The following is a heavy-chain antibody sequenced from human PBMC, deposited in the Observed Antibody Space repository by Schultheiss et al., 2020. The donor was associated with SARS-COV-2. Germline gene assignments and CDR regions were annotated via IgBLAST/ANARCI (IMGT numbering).Heavy chain of an antibody. D-gene: IGHD6-19*01. V-gene: IGHV3-30*03. Sequence: GGSLRLSCAASGFTFSSYGMHWVRQAPGKGLEWVAVISYDGSNKYYADFVKGRFTISRDNSKNTLYLQMNSLRAEDTAVYYCAARGWYYYGMDVWGQGTTVTVSS. CDR3: AARGWYYYGMDV. J-gene: IGHJ6*02. CDR1: GFTFSSYG. CDR2: ISYDGSNK.